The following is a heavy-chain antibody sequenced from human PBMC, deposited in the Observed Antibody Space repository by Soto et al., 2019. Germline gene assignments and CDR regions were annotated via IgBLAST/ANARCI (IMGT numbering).Heavy chain of an antibody. CDR3: ARGYSYGYGGFDH. D-gene: IGHD5-18*01. J-gene: IGHJ4*02. Sequence: PSETLSLTCTVSGGSISSGGYYWSWIRQHPGKGLEWIGYIYYSGSTYYSPSLKSRVTISVDTSKNQFSLKLSSVTAADTAVYYCARGYSYGYGGFDHWGQGTLVTVSS. CDR1: GGSISSGGYY. CDR2: IYYSGST. V-gene: IGHV4-31*03.